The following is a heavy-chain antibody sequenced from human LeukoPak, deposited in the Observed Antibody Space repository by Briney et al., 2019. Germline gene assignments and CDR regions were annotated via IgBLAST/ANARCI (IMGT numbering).Heavy chain of an antibody. V-gene: IGHV3-23*01. CDR3: AKDVNSSGYYLGFDY. CDR2: ISGGGDK. Sequence: GGSLRLSCVASGFTFSTYAMSWVRQAPGKGLEWVTTISGGGDKQYADHVKGRFTVSRDDSKNTLYLQMNSLRAEDTALYYCAKDVNSSGYYLGFDYWGQGTLVTVSS. CDR1: GFTFSTYA. J-gene: IGHJ4*02. D-gene: IGHD3-22*01.